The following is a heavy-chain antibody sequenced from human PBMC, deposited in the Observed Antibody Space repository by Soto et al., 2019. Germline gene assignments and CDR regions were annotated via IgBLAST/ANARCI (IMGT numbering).Heavy chain of an antibody. V-gene: IGHV3-23*01. D-gene: IGHD4-17*01. J-gene: IGHJ6*03. Sequence: GGSLRLSCTASGITFSSYAMTWVRQAPGKGLEWVSGVSGSGGSTYYGDSVKGRFTISRDNSKNTLFLQMNSLRAEDTAVYYCAKEFQVRGDYVYYYYYYLDVWGKGTTVTVSS. CDR1: GITFSSYA. CDR3: AKEFQVRGDYVYYYYYYLDV. CDR2: VSGSGGST.